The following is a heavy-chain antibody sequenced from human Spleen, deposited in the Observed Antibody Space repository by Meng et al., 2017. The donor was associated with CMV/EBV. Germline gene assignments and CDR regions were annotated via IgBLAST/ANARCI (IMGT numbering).Heavy chain of an antibody. CDR3: TTEGELLDAFDI. D-gene: IGHD1-26*01. V-gene: IGHV3-15*01. CDR1: GFSLGSFS. CDR2: IKSKTDGGTT. J-gene: IGHJ3*02. Sequence: GESLKISCAASGFSLGSFSMNWVRQAPGKGLEWVGRIKSKTDGGTTDYAAPVKGRFTISRDDSKNTLYLQMNSLKTEDTAVYYCTTEGELLDAFDIWGQGTMVTVSS.